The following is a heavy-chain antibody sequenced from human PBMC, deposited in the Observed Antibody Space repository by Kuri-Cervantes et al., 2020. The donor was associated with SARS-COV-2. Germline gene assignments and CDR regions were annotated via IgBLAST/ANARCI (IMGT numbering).Heavy chain of an antibody. Sequence: GSLRLSCAVYGGSFSGYYWSWIRQPPGKGLEWIGQINHSGSTNYNPSLKSRVTISVDTSKNQFSLKLSSVTAADTAVYYCARGLRGLTHDYWGQGTLVTVSS. CDR2: INHSGST. D-gene: IGHD4/OR15-4a*01. CDR1: GGSFSGYY. J-gene: IGHJ4*02. CDR3: ARGLRGLTHDY. V-gene: IGHV4-34*01.